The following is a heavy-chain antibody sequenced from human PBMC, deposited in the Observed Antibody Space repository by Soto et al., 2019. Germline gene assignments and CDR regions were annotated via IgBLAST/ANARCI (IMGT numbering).Heavy chain of an antibody. J-gene: IGHJ3*02. CDR2: TYYRSKWYN. CDR3: ARLTGTTLSDAFDI. D-gene: IGHD1-7*01. V-gene: IGHV6-1*01. Sequence: PQTRSLPCVISGDSVSSNSAAWNWIRQSPSRGLEWLGRTYYRSKWYNDYAVSVKSRITINPDTSKNQFSLQLNSVTPEDTAVYYCARLTGTTLSDAFDIWGQGTMVNVSS. CDR1: GDSVSSNSAA.